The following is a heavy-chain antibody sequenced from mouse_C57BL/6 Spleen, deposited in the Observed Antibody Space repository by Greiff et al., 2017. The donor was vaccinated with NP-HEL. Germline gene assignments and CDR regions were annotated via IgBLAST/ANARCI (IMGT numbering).Heavy chain of an antibody. D-gene: IGHD2-5*01. J-gene: IGHJ1*03. Sequence: EVQLQQSGAELVKPGASVKLSCTASGFNITDYSMHWVKQRTEQGLEWIGRIDPEGGGTTYAPKFQGKATITADTSSHTAYLQRSSLTSEDTAVYDCASKGYSNYEGYFDVWGTGTTVTVSS. CDR2: IDPEGGGT. V-gene: IGHV14-2*01. CDR3: ASKGYSNYEGYFDV. CDR1: GFNITDYS.